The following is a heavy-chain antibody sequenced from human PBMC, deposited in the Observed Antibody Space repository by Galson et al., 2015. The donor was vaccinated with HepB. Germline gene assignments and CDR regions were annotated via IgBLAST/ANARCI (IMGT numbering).Heavy chain of an antibody. J-gene: IGHJ1*01. V-gene: IGHV2-5*08. Sequence: PALVKPTQTLTLTCTFSGFSLRTRGMCVSWIRQPPGKALEWLALIYWDDDKRYSPSLRSRLTITKDTPKNQVVFAMTSMGPMDTATYYCAHGEDVLIGYPEYFQHWGQGTLVTVSS. CDR3: AHGEDVLIGYPEYFQH. CDR2: IYWDDDK. D-gene: IGHD3-9*01. CDR1: GFSLRTRGMC.